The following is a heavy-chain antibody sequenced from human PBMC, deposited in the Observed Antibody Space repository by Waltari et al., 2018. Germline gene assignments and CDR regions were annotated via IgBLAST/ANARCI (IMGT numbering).Heavy chain of an antibody. J-gene: IGHJ6*02. D-gene: IGHD2-15*01. Sequence: QVHLQQWGAGQLQPSETLSLTCAVNGGTVRGYYWGWVRQAPGKGLEWIGAINHGSSMAYNPSSMSREEISIHGSKIHLSLKLNYVTAAVTVISFCVGLEVCSGPGGNCFSGDVFALDVWGQGTTVTVSS. CDR2: INHGSSM. CDR3: VGLEVCSGPGGNCFSGDVFALDV. V-gene: IGHV4-34*08. CDR1: GGTVRGYY.